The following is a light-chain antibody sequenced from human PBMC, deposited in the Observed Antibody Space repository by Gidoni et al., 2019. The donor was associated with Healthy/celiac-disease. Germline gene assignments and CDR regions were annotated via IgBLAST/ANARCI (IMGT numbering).Light chain of an antibody. CDR3: QQYYSYPPYT. Sequence: AIRMTQSPSSFSASTGDRVTITCRASQGISSDLAWYQQKPGTAPKLLIYAASTLQSGVPSRFSGSGSGTDFTLTISCLQSEDFATYYCQQYYSYPPYTFGQGTKLEIK. V-gene: IGKV1-8*01. J-gene: IGKJ2*01. CDR2: AAS. CDR1: QGISSD.